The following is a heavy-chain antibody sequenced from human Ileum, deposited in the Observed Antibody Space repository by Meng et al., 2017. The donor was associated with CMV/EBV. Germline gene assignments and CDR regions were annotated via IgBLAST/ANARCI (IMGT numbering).Heavy chain of an antibody. D-gene: IGHD1-26*01. CDR2: INRDGSTA. J-gene: IGHJ5*02. CDR1: GFTFSSCW. CDR3: VKDGIEGDKPLES. Sequence: GGSLRLSCAGSGFTFSSCWINWVRQAPGKGLVLVSRINRDGSTATYADSVKGRFTISRDNAKSTLYLQMNSLRVEDTAVYYCVKDGIEGDKPLESWGQGTRVTVSS. V-gene: IGHV3-74*01.